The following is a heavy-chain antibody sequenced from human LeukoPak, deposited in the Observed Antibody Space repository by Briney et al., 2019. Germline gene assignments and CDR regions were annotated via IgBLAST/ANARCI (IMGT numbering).Heavy chain of an antibody. CDR2: XRSKAYGGTT. J-gene: IGHJ3*02. Sequence: GGSXXLSCTASGFTFGDXAMTGXXQXXGXGXEWXGXXRSKAYGGTTEYAASVKGRFTISRDDSTSLAYLQMNSLKTEDTAVYYCTSGERITMIVLVIAGGYDAFDMWGQGTVVTVSS. D-gene: IGHD3-22*01. CDR3: TSGERITMIVLVIAGGYDAFDM. CDR1: GFTFGDXA. V-gene: IGHV3-49*03.